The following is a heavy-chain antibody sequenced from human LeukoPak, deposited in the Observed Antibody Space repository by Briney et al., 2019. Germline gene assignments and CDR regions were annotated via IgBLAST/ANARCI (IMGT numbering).Heavy chain of an antibody. J-gene: IGHJ4*02. CDR2: ITPDGSNT. V-gene: IGHV3-74*01. Sequence: GGSLRLSCAASGFSFSTYWMHWVRQVPGKGPEWVSHITPDGSNTNYADSVKGRFTISRDNAKNTLYLQMNSLRAEYTAVYYCSSQISRGGNWGQGTLVTVSS. D-gene: IGHD3-16*01. CDR1: GFSFSTYW. CDR3: SSQISRGGN.